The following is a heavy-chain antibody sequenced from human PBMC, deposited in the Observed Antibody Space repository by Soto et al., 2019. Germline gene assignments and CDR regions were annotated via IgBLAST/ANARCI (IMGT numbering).Heavy chain of an antibody. Sequence: GGSLRLSCEASGFTFSSYGMHWVRQAPGKGLEWVAVIWYDGSNKYYADSVKGRFTISRDNSKNALYLQMNSLRAEDTAVYYCARDQVRIVVVPAATHYYYYGMDVWGQGTTVTVSS. V-gene: IGHV3-33*01. D-gene: IGHD2-2*01. CDR2: IWYDGSNK. CDR1: GFTFSSYG. CDR3: ARDQVRIVVVPAATHYYYYGMDV. J-gene: IGHJ6*02.